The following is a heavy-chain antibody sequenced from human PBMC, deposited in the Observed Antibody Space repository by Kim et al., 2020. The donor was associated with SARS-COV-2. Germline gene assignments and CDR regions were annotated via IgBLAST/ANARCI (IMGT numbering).Heavy chain of an antibody. CDR2: IYYSGST. V-gene: IGHV4-39*07. D-gene: IGHD3-10*01. J-gene: IGHJ6*02. CDR3: ARDDLIMVRGVMTRYYYYYYGMDV. Sequence: SETLSLTCTVSGGSISSSSYYWGWIRQPPGKGLEWIGSIYYSGSTYYNPSLKSRVTISVDTSKNQFSLKLSSVTAADTAVYYCARDDLIMVRGVMTRYYYYYYGMDVWGQGTTVTVSS. CDR1: GGSISSSSYY.